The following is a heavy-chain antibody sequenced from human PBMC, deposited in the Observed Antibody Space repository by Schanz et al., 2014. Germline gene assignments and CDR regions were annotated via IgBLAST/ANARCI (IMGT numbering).Heavy chain of an antibody. V-gene: IGHV1-46*03. CDR3: ARDGEAAAGCDY. CDR2: INPSVGNT. CDR1: GYIFGSHG. D-gene: IGHD6-13*01. J-gene: IGHJ4*02. Sequence: QLMQSGSEVRKPGASVKVSCKASGYIFGSHGMTWVRQAPGQGLEWMGLINPSVGNTNYAQKFQGRVTMTRDTSTSTVYMELSSLRSEDTAVYYCARDGEAAAGCDYWGQGTLVTVSS.